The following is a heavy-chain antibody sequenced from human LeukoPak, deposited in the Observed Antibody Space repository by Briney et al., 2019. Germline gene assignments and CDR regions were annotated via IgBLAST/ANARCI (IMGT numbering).Heavy chain of an antibody. D-gene: IGHD6-19*01. V-gene: IGHV3-48*04. Sequence: GGSLRLSCAASGFTFSSYSMNWVRQAPGKGLEWVSYISSSSSTIYYADSVKGRFTIFRDNAKNSLYLQMNSLRAEDTAVYYCARDLKYSSGYYYYYYMDVWGKGTTVTVSS. J-gene: IGHJ6*03. CDR2: ISSSSSTI. CDR3: ARDLKYSSGYYYYYYMDV. CDR1: GFTFSSYS.